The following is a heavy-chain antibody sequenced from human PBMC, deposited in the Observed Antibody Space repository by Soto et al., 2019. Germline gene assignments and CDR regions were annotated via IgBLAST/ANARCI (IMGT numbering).Heavy chain of an antibody. CDR1: GGSISSYY. CDR3: ARSGGPPYYYYYGMDV. CDR2: IYYSGST. Sequence: SETLSLTCTVSGGSISSYYWSWIRQPPGKGLEWIGYIYYSGSTNYNPSLKSRVTISVDTSKNQFSLKLSSVTAADTAVYYCARSGGPPYYYYYGMDVWGQGTTVTVSS. J-gene: IGHJ6*02. D-gene: IGHD3-16*01. V-gene: IGHV4-59*01.